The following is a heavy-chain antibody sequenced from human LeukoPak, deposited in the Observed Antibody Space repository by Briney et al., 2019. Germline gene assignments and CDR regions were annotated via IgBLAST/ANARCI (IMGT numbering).Heavy chain of an antibody. J-gene: IGHJ2*01. CDR3: ARDLSAAGPYWYFDL. V-gene: IGHV4-59*01. D-gene: IGHD6-13*01. Sequence: SETLSLTCTVSGGSISSYYWSWIRQPPGKGLEWIGYIYYSGSTNYNPSLKSRVTISVDTSKNQFSLKLSSVAAADTAVYYCARDLSAAGPYWYFDLWGRGTLVTVSS. CDR1: GGSISSYY. CDR2: IYYSGST.